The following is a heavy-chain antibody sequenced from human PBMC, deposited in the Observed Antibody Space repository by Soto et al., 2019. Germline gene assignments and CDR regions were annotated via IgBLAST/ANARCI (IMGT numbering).Heavy chain of an antibody. J-gene: IGHJ4*02. CDR2: IKQDGSDK. CDR3: VGPPDYCISSTCSEIYFDY. Sequence: PGESLKISCVASELTFRNYWMSWVRQAPGKGLEWVANIKQDGSDKSYVDSVKGRFTISRDNAKNSLFLQMNSLRVEDTAVYYCVGPPDYCISSTCSEIYFDYWGQGALVTVSS. D-gene: IGHD2-2*01. CDR1: ELTFRNYW. V-gene: IGHV3-7*01.